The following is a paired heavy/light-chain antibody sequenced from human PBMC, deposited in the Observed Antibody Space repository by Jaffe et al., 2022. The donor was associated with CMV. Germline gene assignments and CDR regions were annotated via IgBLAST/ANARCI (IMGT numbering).Light chain of an antibody. Sequence: QTVVTQEPSLTVSPGGTVTLTCASSTGAVTSGYYPNWFQQKPGQAPRALIYSTSNKHSWTPARFSGSLLGGKAALTLSGVQPEDEAEYYCLLYYGGARVFGGGTKLTVL. CDR2: STS. J-gene: IGLJ3*02. V-gene: IGLV7-43*01. CDR3: LLYYGGARV. CDR1: TGAVTSGYY.
Heavy chain of an antibody. V-gene: IGHV3-64D*06. CDR3: VKGPGERLRLGELSSWGFDY. CDR1: GFTFSSYA. J-gene: IGHJ4*02. Sequence: EVQLVESGGGLVQPGGSLRLSCSASGFTFSSYAMHWVRQAPGKGLEYVSAISSNGGSTYYADSVKGRFTISRDNSKNTLYLQMSSLRAEDTAVYYCVKGPGERLRLGELSSWGFDYWGQGTLVTVSS. CDR2: ISSNGGST. D-gene: IGHD3-16*02.